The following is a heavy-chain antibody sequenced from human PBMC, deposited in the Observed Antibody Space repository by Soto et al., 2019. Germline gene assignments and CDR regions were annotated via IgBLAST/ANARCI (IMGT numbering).Heavy chain of an antibody. V-gene: IGHV4-59*01. J-gene: IGHJ4*02. CDR2: IYYSGST. D-gene: IGHD5-18*01. CDR1: GGSISSYY. Sequence: SETLSLTCTVSGGSISSYYWSWIRQPPGKGLEWIGYIYYSGSTNYNPSLKSRVTISVDTSRNQFSLKLSSVTAADTAVYYCARDNGYSYGYTLDHWGQGTLVTVS. CDR3: ARDNGYSYGYTLDH.